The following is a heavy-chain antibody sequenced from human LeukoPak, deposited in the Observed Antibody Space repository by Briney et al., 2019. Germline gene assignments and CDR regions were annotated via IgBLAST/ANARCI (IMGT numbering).Heavy chain of an antibody. CDR3: ARGRVVPAAIFWFDP. CDR2: ISSSSSTI. CDR1: GFTFSSYS. J-gene: IGHJ5*02. D-gene: IGHD2-2*02. Sequence: GGSLRLSCAASGFTFSSYSMNWVRQAPGKGLEWVSYISSSSSTIYYADSVKGRFTISRDNAKNSLYLQMNSLRGEDTAVYYCARGRVVPAAIFWFDPWGQGTLVTVSS. V-gene: IGHV3-48*01.